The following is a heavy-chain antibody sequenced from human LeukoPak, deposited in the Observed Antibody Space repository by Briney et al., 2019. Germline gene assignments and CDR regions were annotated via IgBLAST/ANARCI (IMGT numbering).Heavy chain of an antibody. D-gene: IGHD3-10*01. CDR1: GFTFDDYA. CDR2: ISWNSGSI. CDR3: AKARKSAGVRGVIGGADY. J-gene: IGHJ4*02. Sequence: GGSLRLSCAASGFTFDDYAMHCVRQAPGKGLEWVSGISWNSGSIGYADFVKGRFTISRDNAKNSLYLQMNSLRAKDTALYYCAKARKSAGVRGVIGGADYWGQGTLVTVSS. V-gene: IGHV3-9*01.